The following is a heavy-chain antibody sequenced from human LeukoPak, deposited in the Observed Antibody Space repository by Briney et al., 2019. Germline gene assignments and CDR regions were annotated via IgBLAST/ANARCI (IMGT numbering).Heavy chain of an antibody. CDR1: GFTFSSYA. CDR3: ANGNRCTSPNCLGYYYFYMDV. J-gene: IGHJ6*03. Sequence: PGGSLRLSCAASGFTFSSYAMNWVRQAPGRGLEWVSGFSGSGGTTYYADSVKGRFTISRDNSKITLYLQMNSLRAEDTAVYYCANGNRCTSPNCLGYYYFYMDVWGKGTTVTVSS. D-gene: IGHD2-8*01. CDR2: FSGSGGTT. V-gene: IGHV3-23*01.